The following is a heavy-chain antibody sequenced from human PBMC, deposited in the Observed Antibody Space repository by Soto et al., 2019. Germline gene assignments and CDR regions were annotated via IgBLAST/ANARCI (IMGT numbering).Heavy chain of an antibody. J-gene: IGHJ6*02. Sequence: SVKVSCKASGGTFSSYAISWVRQAPGQGLERMGGIIPIFGTANYAQKFQGRVTITADESTSTAYMELGSLRSEDTAVYYCASLPGYSGGDCYPGGYYYYGMDVWGQGTTVTVSS. V-gene: IGHV1-69*13. CDR3: ASLPGYSGGDCYPGGYYYYGMDV. D-gene: IGHD2-21*02. CDR2: IIPIFGTA. CDR1: GGTFSSYA.